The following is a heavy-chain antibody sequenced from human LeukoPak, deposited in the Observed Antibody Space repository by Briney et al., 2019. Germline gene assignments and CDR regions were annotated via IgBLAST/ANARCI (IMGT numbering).Heavy chain of an antibody. CDR3: ARGNNYYDSSGYPGIDY. J-gene: IGHJ4*02. V-gene: IGHV3-33*01. CDR1: GFTFSSYG. CDR2: IWYDGSNK. Sequence: GGSLRLSCAASGFTFSSYGMHWVRQAPGKGLEWVAVIWYDGSNKYYADSVKGRFTISRDNSKNTLYLQMNSLRAEDTAVYYCARGNNYYDSSGYPGIDYWGQGTLVTVSS. D-gene: IGHD3-22*01.